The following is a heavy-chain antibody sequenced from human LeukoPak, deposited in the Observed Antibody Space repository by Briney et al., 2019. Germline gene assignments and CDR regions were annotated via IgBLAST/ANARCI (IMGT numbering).Heavy chain of an antibody. Sequence: GGSLRLSCAASGFTFSSYAMSWVRQAPGKGLEWVSAISGSGGSTYYADSVKGRFTISRDNSKNTLYLQMNSLRAEDTAVYYCAKIYGSGSYERVHRHAYFDYWGQGTLVTVPS. D-gene: IGHD3-10*01. J-gene: IGHJ4*02. CDR3: AKIYGSGSYERVHRHAYFDY. CDR2: ISGSGGST. V-gene: IGHV3-23*01. CDR1: GFTFSSYA.